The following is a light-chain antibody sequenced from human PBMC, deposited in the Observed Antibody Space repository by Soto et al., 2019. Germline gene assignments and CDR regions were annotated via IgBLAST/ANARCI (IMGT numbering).Light chain of an antibody. CDR3: CSYAGSYSLYV. V-gene: IGLV2-11*02. CDR1: SSEVGGYNY. Sequence: QSVLTQPRSVSGSPGETVTISCTGKSSEVGGYNYVSWDQQNPGKAPKRMSYDVSRRPSGGPDRLSGSKSGNTASLTISRLQAEDEADYYSCSYAGSYSLYVFGTGTKVTLL. J-gene: IGLJ1*01. CDR2: DVS.